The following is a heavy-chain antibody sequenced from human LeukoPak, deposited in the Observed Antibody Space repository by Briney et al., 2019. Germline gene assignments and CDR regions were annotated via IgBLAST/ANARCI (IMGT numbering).Heavy chain of an antibody. CDR2: IIPIFGTA. CDR3: ARDKLGKFGELLYGPFDY. CDR1: GGTFSSYA. V-gene: IGHV1-69*13. Sequence: SVKVSCKASGGTFSSYAISWVRQAPGQGLEWMGGIIPIFGTANYAQKFQGRVTITADESTSTAYMELSSLRSEDTAVYYCARDKLGKFGELLYGPFDYWGQGTLVTVSS. D-gene: IGHD3-10*01. J-gene: IGHJ4*02.